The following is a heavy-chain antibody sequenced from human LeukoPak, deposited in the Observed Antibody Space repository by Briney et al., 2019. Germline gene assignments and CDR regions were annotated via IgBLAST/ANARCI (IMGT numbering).Heavy chain of an antibody. CDR1: GFTFISYG. Sequence: GRSLRLSCVASGFTFISYGMHWVRQAPGKGLEWVAVISYDATNTYYADSAKGRITISRDTSKNTLYLQMNSLRAEDTALYYCARAASQYCSGGTCSSFDYWGQGTLVTVSS. CDR2: ISYDATNT. CDR3: ARAASQYCSGGTCSSFDY. J-gene: IGHJ4*02. D-gene: IGHD2-15*01. V-gene: IGHV3-33*05.